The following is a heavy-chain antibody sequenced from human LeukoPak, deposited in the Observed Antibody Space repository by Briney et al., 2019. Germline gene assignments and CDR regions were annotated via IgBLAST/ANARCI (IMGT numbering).Heavy chain of an antibody. CDR2: INHSGSA. V-gene: IGHV4-34*01. CDR3: ARGPSGYRRRYFDY. Sequence: SETLSLTCAVYGGSFSGYYWSWIRQPPGKGLEWIGEINHSGSANYNPSLKSRVTISVDTSKNQFSLKLSSVTAADTAVYYCARGPSGYRRRYFDYWGQGTLVTVSS. CDR1: GGSFSGYY. J-gene: IGHJ4*02. D-gene: IGHD5-12*01.